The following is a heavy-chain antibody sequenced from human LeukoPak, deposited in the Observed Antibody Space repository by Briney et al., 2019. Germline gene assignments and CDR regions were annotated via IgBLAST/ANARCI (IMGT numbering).Heavy chain of an antibody. V-gene: IGHV3-23*01. D-gene: IGHD6-13*01. Sequence: GGSLRLSCAASGFTSSSYAMSWVRQAPGKGLEWVSAISGSGGSTYYADSVKGRFTISRDNSKNTLYVQMNSLRAEDTAVYYCAKEGYSRGYYSYYYMDVCGKGTTVTVSS. CDR3: AKEGYSRGYYSYYYMDV. CDR1: GFTSSSYA. J-gene: IGHJ6*03. CDR2: ISGSGGST.